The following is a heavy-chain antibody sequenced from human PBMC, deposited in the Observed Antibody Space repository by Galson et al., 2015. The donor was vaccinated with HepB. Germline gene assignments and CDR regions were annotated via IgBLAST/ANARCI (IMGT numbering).Heavy chain of an antibody. CDR2: ISSSSSYI. CDR1: GFTFSSYS. CDR3: ASYTMIVVDPYYYYGMDV. V-gene: IGHV3-21*01. Sequence: SLRLSCAASGFTFSSYSMNWVRQAPGKGLEWVSSISSSSSYIYYADSVKGRFTISRDNAKNSLYLQMNSLRAEDTAVYYCASYTMIVVDPYYYYGMDVWGQGTTVIVSS. J-gene: IGHJ6*02. D-gene: IGHD3-22*01.